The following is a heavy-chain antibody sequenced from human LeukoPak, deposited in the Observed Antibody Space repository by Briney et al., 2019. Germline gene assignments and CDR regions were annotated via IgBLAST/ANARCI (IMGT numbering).Heavy chain of an antibody. V-gene: IGHV3-30*02. D-gene: IGHD3-10*01. CDR3: AKSGLWFGELLGGLDY. CDR2: IRYDGRNK. Sequence: GGSLRLSCAASGFSFSRYGFHWVRQAPGKGLEWVAFIRYDGRNKYYADSVKGRLTISRDNSKNTLYLQMNSLRAEDTAVYYCAKSGLWFGELLGGLDYWGQGTLVTVSS. J-gene: IGHJ4*02. CDR1: GFSFSRYG.